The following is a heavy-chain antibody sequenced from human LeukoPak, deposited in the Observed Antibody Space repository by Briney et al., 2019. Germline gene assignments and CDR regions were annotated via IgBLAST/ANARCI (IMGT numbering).Heavy chain of an antibody. CDR1: EFTFSSYG. D-gene: IGHD2-8*01. CDR3: ARDPGYCFNGVCPDDAFDI. V-gene: IGHV3-21*01. CDR2: ISSSSRYL. Sequence: GGSLRLSCAASEFTFSSYGMNWVRQAPGKGLERVSSISSSSRYLYYADSVKGRFTISRDNAKNSLYLQMNSLRAEDTAVYYCARDPGYCFNGVCPDDAFDIWGQGTMVTVSS. J-gene: IGHJ3*02.